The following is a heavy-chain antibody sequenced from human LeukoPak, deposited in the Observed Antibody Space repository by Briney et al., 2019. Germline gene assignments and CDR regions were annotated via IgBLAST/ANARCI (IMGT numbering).Heavy chain of an antibody. J-gene: IGHJ4*02. CDR3: ANVGGYCSSTSCYPRGYFDY. D-gene: IGHD2-2*01. V-gene: IGHV3-23*01. CDR1: GFTFSSYA. CDR2: ISGSGGST. Sequence: GGSLRLSCAASGFTFSSYAMSWVRQAPGKGLERVSAISGSGGSTYYADSVKGRFTISRDNSKNTLYLQMNSLRAEDTAVYYCANVGGYCSSTSCYPRGYFDYWGQGTLVTVSS.